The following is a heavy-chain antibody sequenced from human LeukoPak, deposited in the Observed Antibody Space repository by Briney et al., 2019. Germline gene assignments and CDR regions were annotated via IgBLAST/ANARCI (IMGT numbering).Heavy chain of an antibody. CDR2: INPNSGGT. V-gene: IGHV1-2*06. CDR3: ASHYYDSSGQHDD. CDR1: GYTFTGYY. J-gene: IGHJ4*02. D-gene: IGHD3-22*01. Sequence: ASVKVSCKASGYTFTGYYMHWVRQAPRQGLEWMGRINPNSGGTNYAQKFQGRVTMTRDTSISTAYMELSRLRSDDTAVYYCASHYYDSSGQHDDWGQGTLVTVSS.